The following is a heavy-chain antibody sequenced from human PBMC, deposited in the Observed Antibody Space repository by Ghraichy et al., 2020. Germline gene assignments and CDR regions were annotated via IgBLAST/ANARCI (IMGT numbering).Heavy chain of an antibody. Sequence: GGSLRLSCAASGFTFDDYAMHWVRQAPGKGLEWVSGISWNSGSIGYADSVKGRFTISRDNAKNSLYLQMNSLRAEDTALYYCAKDLNWNYDGPCDYWGQGTLVTVSS. CDR1: GFTFDDYA. J-gene: IGHJ4*02. CDR2: ISWNSGSI. D-gene: IGHD1-7*01. CDR3: AKDLNWNYDGPCDY. V-gene: IGHV3-9*01.